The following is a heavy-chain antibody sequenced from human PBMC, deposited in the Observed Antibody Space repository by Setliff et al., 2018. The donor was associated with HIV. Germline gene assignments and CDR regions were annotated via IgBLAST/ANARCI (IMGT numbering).Heavy chain of an antibody. Sequence: GGSLRLSCAASGFSFNNYWIVWVRQAPGKGLEWVANINQDGSHKYYVDSVKGRFTISRDNAKNSLYLQMDSLRVEDTAVYYCARFANYYHTSGYGWFDPWGQGTLVTVSS. D-gene: IGHD3-22*01. CDR2: INQDGSHK. CDR1: GFSFNNYW. J-gene: IGHJ5*02. CDR3: ARFANYYHTSGYGWFDP. V-gene: IGHV3-7*01.